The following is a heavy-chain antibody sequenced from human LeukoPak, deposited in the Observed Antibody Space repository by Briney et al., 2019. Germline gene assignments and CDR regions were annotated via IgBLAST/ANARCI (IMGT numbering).Heavy chain of an antibody. V-gene: IGHV4-34*01. Sequence: SETLSLTCAVYGGSFSGYYWSWIRQSPGKGLEWIGEINHSGSTNYNPSLKSRVTISVDTSKNQFSLKLRSVTAADTAVYYCARGDPSRHCSGGSCYSAELWFDYWGQGTLVTVSS. CDR1: GGSFSGYY. J-gene: IGHJ4*02. CDR3: ARGDPSRHCSGGSCYSAELWFDY. CDR2: INHSGST. D-gene: IGHD2-15*01.